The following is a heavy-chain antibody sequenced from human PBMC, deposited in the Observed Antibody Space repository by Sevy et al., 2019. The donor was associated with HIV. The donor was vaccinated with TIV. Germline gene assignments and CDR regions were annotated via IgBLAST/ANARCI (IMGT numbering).Heavy chain of an antibody. Sequence: GGSLRLSCAASGFTFSSYSMNWVRQAPGKGLEWVSYISSSSSTIYYADSVKGRFTISRDNAKNSLYLQMNSLRAEDTAVYYCARDQKGGYSGYGGEFDYWGQRTLVTVSS. J-gene: IGHJ4*02. CDR2: ISSSSSTI. D-gene: IGHD5-12*01. CDR1: GFTFSSYS. V-gene: IGHV3-48*01. CDR3: ARDQKGGYSGYGGEFDY.